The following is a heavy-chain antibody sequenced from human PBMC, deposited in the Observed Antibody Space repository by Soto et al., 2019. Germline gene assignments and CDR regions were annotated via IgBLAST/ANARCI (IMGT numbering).Heavy chain of an antibody. CDR2: IYYSGNT. CDR3: ARGYCSSTRRYEFDY. J-gene: IGHJ4*02. CDR1: GGSISSYY. D-gene: IGHD2-2*01. Sequence: KTSETLSLTCTVSGGSISSYYWNWIRQPPGKGLEWIGSIYYSGNTNYSPSLKSRVTISVDTSKKQFSLKLTSVTAADTAMYYCARGYCSSTRRYEFDYWGKGTLVTVSS. V-gene: IGHV4-59*01.